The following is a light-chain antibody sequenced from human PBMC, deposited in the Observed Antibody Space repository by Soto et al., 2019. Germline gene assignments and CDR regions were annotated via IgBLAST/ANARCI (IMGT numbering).Light chain of an antibody. CDR2: GAS. CDR1: QSVSSSY. J-gene: IGKJ5*01. V-gene: IGKV3-20*01. Sequence: EIVLTQSPGTLSLSPGERATLSCRASQSVSSSYLAWYQQKPGQAPRLLIYGASSRATGIQDRFSGSGSGTDFTLNISRLEPEDFAVYYCQQYGSSLPITFGQGTRLEIK. CDR3: QQYGSSLPIT.